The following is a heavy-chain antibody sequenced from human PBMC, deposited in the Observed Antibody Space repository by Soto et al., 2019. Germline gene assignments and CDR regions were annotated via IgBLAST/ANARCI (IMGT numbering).Heavy chain of an antibody. CDR3: ASQPFWSGSYGPRVGTRWGMDV. D-gene: IGHD3-3*01. Sequence: QVQLQESGPGLVKPSQTLSLTCTVSGGSISSGGYYWSWIRQHPGKGLEWIGYIYYSGSTYYNPSLKSRVTTSLDTSKNQFSLKLSSVTAADTAVYYCASQPFWSGSYGPRVGTRWGMDVWGQGTTVTVSS. CDR1: GGSISSGGYY. CDR2: IYYSGST. V-gene: IGHV4-31*03. J-gene: IGHJ6*02.